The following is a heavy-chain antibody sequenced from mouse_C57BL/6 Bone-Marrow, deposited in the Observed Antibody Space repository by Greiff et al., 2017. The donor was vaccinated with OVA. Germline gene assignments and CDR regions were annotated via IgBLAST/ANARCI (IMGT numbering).Heavy chain of an antibody. CDR3: ARGRGPSNYLWYYAMDY. J-gene: IGHJ4*01. Sequence: VQLQQPGAELVMPGASVKLSCKASGYTFTSYWMHWVKQRPGQGLEWIGEIDPSDSYTNYNQKFKGKSTLTVDKSSSTAYMQLSSLTSEDSAVYYCARGRGPSNYLWYYAMDYWGQGTSVTVSS. CDR2: IDPSDSYT. D-gene: IGHD2-5*01. CDR1: GYTFTSYW. V-gene: IGHV1-69*01.